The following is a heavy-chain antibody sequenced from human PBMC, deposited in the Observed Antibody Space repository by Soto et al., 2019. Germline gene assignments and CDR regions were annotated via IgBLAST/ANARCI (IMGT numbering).Heavy chain of an antibody. CDR1: GASFTSNDW. CDR3: ASRDPGTSVDY. CDR2: IYRTGST. V-gene: IGHV4-4*02. J-gene: IGHJ4*02. Sequence: SETLSLTCAVSGASFTSNDWWTWVRQPPGRGLEWIGEIYRTGSTNYNPSLKSRVTISLDKSENQFSLKVTSLTAADTAVYYCASRDPGTSVDYWGQGAWVTVS. D-gene: IGHD1-7*01.